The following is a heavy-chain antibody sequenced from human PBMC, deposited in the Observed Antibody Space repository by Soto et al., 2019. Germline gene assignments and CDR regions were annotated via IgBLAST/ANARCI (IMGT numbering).Heavy chain of an antibody. V-gene: IGHV3-9*01. CDR1: GFTFDDYA. D-gene: IGHD1-1*01. CDR2: ISWNSGSI. Sequence: EVQLVESGGGLVQPGRSLRLSCAASGFTFDDYAMHWVRQAPGKGLEWVSGISWNSGSIGYADSVKGRFTISRDNAKNSFYRKINGLGAEDTPFFYWEGALRVTTTVFDYGGKGPLVTFPS. J-gene: IGHJ4*02. CDR3: EGALRVTTTVFDY.